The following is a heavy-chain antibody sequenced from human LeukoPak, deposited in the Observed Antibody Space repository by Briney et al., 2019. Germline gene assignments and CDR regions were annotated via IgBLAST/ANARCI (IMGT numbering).Heavy chain of an antibody. CDR1: GVSISSYY. CDR3: ARHRGITMVRGVIINWFDP. Sequence: SETLSLTCTVSGVSISSYYWSWIRQPPGKGLEWIGSIYYSGSTYYNPSLKSRVTISVDTSKNQFSLKLSSVTAADTAVYYCARHRGITMVRGVIINWFDPWGQGTLVTVSS. V-gene: IGHV4-59*05. CDR2: IYYSGST. D-gene: IGHD3-10*01. J-gene: IGHJ5*02.